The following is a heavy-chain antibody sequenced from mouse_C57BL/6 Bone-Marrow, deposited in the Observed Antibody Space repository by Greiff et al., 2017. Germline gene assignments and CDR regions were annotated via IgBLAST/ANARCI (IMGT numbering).Heavy chain of an antibody. D-gene: IGHD1-1*01. CDR2: IYPRDGGT. J-gene: IGHJ2*01. CDR3: ASLDYYGSSYYFDY. Sequence: LQESDAELVKPGASVKISCKVSGYTFTDHTIHWMKQRPEQGLEWIGYIYPRDGGTKYNEKFKGKATLTADKSSSTAYMQLNSLTSEDSAVYFCASLDYYGSSYYFDYWGQGTTLTVSS. CDR1: GYTFTDHT. V-gene: IGHV1-78*01.